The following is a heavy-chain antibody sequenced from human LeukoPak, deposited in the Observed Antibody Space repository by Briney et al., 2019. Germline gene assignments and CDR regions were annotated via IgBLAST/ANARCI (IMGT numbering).Heavy chain of an antibody. D-gene: IGHD1-7*01. Sequence: GGSLRLSCTAPGFTFGSYAMSWVRQVPGKGLEWVSTIRRNGDHTFYADSVEGRFTVSRDNSKDTVYLQMNNLGAEDTAIYYCAKDIISGTTGWFDPRGQGTLVTVSS. V-gene: IGHV3-23*01. J-gene: IGHJ5*02. CDR3: AKDIISGTTGWFDP. CDR1: GFTFGSYA. CDR2: IRRNGDHT.